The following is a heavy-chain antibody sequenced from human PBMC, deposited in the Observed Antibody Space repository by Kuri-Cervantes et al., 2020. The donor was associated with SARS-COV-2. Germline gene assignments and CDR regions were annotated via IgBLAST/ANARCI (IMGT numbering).Heavy chain of an antibody. D-gene: IGHD6-13*01. J-gene: IGHJ4*02. CDR1: GGSISSGGYS. V-gene: IGHV4-30-2*01. CDR2: IYHSGST. Sequence: SETLSLTCAVSGGSISSGGYSWSWIRQPPGKGLEWIGYIYHSGSTYFNPSLKSRVTLSADRPKNQFSLNLTSVTAADTAAYYCARVDSSLTIDYWGQGTLVTVSS. CDR3: ARVDSSLTIDY.